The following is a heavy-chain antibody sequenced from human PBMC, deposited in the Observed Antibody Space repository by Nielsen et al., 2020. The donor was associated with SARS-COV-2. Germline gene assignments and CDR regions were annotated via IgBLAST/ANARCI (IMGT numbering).Heavy chain of an antibody. V-gene: IGHV3-11*04. D-gene: IGHD1-26*01. CDR2: IGSSGTTI. CDR3: AGRRVGATPAYFDS. CDR1: GFTLSDYY. Sequence: GESLKISCAASGFTLSDYYMSWIRQAPGKGLEWISYIGSSGTTIYYADSVKGRFTISRDNANNSLYLQMNSLRAEDAAVYYCAGRRVGATPAYFDSWGQGTLVTVSS. J-gene: IGHJ4*02.